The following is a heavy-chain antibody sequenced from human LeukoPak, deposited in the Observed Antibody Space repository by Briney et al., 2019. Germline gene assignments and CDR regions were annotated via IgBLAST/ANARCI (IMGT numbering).Heavy chain of an antibody. CDR1: GGSITNYD. Sequence: KPSETLSLTCTVSGGSITNYDWSWIRQPPGKGLEWIGYMFHSGTTNYNPSLKSRVTISRDTSKSQFALKLSSVTAADTAVYYCARRGGSPLGAFDIWGQGTMVTVSS. V-gene: IGHV4-59*01. D-gene: IGHD1-26*01. CDR3: ARRGGSPLGAFDI. CDR2: MFHSGTT. J-gene: IGHJ3*02.